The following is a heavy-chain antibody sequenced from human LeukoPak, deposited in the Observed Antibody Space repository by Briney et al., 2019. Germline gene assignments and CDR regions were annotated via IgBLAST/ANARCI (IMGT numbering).Heavy chain of an antibody. V-gene: IGHV3-23*01. J-gene: IGHJ4*02. CDR2: ISGSGGST. D-gene: IGHD3-10*01. CDR1: GFTFSSYA. CDR3: AKDVLLWFGELSYYDY. Sequence: GGSLRLSCAASGFTFSSYAMSWVRHAPGKGLEWVSAISGSGGSTYYADSVKGRFTISRDNSKNTLYLQMNSLRAEDTAVYYCAKDVLLWFGELSYYDYWGQGTLVTVSS.